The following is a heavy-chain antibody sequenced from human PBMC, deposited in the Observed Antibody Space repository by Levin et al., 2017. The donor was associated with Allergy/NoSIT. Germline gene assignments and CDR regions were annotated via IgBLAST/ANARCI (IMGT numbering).Heavy chain of an antibody. V-gene: IGHV3-30*18. J-gene: IGHJ4*02. CDR2: ISYDGSNK. CDR1: GFTFSSYG. CDR3: AKEQGKQFFDY. D-gene: IGHD6-19*01. Sequence: SGGSLRLSCAASGFTFSSYGMHWVRQAPGKGLEWVAVISYDGSNKYYADSVKGRFTISRDNSKNTLYLQMNSLRAEDTAVYYCAKEQGKQFFDYWGQGTLVTVSS.